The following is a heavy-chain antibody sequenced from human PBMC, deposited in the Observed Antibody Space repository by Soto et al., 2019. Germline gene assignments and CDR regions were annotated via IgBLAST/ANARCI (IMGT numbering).Heavy chain of an antibody. CDR3: ARVPGIVVRGIWFDP. Sequence: ASVKVSCKASGGTFSSYAISWVRQAPGQGLEWMGGIIPIFGTANYAQKFQGRVTITADESTSTAYMELSSLRSEDTAVYYCARVPGIVVRGIWFDPWGQGTLVTVSS. D-gene: IGHD2-2*01. CDR2: IIPIFGTA. J-gene: IGHJ5*02. CDR1: GGTFSSYA. V-gene: IGHV1-69*13.